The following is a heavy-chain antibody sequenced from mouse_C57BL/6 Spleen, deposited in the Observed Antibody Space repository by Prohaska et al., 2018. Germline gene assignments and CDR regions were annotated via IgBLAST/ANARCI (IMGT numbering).Heavy chain of an antibody. D-gene: IGHD2-5*01. J-gene: IGHJ2*01. CDR1: GYTFTSYW. V-gene: IGHV1-69*01. CDR3: AYYSNYLSFDY. Sequence: QVQLQQPGAELVMPGASVKLSCKASGYTFTSYWMHWVKQRPGQGLEWIGEIDPSDSYTNYNQKFKGKATVTVDKSSSTAYMQLSSLTSEDSAVYYCAYYSNYLSFDYWGQGTTLTVSS. CDR2: IDPSDSYT.